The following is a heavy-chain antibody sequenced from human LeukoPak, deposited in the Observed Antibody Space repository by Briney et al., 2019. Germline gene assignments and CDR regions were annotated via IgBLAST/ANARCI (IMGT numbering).Heavy chain of an antibody. CDR1: GFTFSSSA. D-gene: IGHD6-13*01. CDR2: IWYDGSNK. Sequence: GGSLRLSCAASGFTFSSSAMIWVRQAPGKGLEWVAVIWYDGSNKYYADSVKGRFTISRDNFKNTLYLQMNSLRAEDTAVYYCARVWGIAAAADYWGQGTLVTVSS. V-gene: IGHV3-33*08. J-gene: IGHJ4*02. CDR3: ARVWGIAAAADY.